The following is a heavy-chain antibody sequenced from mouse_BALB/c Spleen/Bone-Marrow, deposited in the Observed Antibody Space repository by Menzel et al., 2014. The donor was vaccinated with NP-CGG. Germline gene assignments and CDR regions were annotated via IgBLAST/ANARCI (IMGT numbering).Heavy chain of an antibody. V-gene: IGHV14-3*02. D-gene: IGHD1-1*01. Sequence: EVQLVESGAELVKPGASVKLSCTASGFNIKDTYMHWVKQRPEQGLEWIGRIDPANGNTKYDPKFQGKATITADTSSNTAYLQLSSLTSEDAAAYYCARYNYGSSQFAYWGQGTLVTVSA. CDR2: IDPANGNT. J-gene: IGHJ3*01. CDR3: ARYNYGSSQFAY. CDR1: GFNIKDTY.